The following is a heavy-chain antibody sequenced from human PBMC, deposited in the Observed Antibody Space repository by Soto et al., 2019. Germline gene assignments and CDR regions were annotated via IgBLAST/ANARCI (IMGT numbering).Heavy chain of an antibody. CDR2: INPHNGDT. D-gene: IGHD6-6*01. CDR3: ARSVSFITPRPDY. V-gene: IGHV1-2*02. Sequence: GESLKVSCKASGYTFTDYYMHWVRQAPGQGLEWMGWINPHNGDTNYARKFQGRVTMTRDTSISTAYMEVSRLRSDDTAAYYCARSVSFITPRPDYWGQGTLVTVSS. J-gene: IGHJ4*02. CDR1: GYTFTDYY.